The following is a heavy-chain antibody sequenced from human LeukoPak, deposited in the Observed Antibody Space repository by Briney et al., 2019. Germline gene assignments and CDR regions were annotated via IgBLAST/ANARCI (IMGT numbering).Heavy chain of an antibody. CDR1: GGSFSGYY. J-gene: IGHJ5*02. D-gene: IGHD3-22*01. CDR3: ARNYYDSSGYYWFDP. Sequence: SETLSLTCAVYGGSFSGYYWSWIRQHPGKGLEWIGYIYYSGSTYYNPSLKSRVTISVDTSKNQFSLKLSSVTAADTAVYYCARNYYDSSGYYWFDPWGQGTLVTVSS. V-gene: IGHV4-31*11. CDR2: IYYSGST.